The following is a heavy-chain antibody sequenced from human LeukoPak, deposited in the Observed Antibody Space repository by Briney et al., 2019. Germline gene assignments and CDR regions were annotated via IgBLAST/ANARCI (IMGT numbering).Heavy chain of an antibody. CDR3: ARSVGYCSSASCYVNWFDP. Sequence: SETLSLTCTVSGGSISSYYRSWLRQPAGKGLEGIGRIYASGGTNYNPSLKSRLTISVDKSKNQFSLRLSSVTAADTAVYYCARSVGYCSSASCYVNWFDPWGQGTLVTVSS. CDR2: IYASGGT. D-gene: IGHD2-2*01. V-gene: IGHV4-4*07. J-gene: IGHJ5*02. CDR1: GGSISSYY.